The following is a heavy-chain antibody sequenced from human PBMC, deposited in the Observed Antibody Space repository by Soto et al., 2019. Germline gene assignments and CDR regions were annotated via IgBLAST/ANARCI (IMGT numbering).Heavy chain of an antibody. Sequence: SETLSLTCTVSGGSISSSSYYWGWIRQPPGKGLEWIGSIYYSGSTCYNPSLKSRVTISVDTSKNQFSLKLSSVTAADTAVYYCASGIISGGSGSYLDYWGQGTLVTVS. CDR3: ASGIISGGSGSYLDY. J-gene: IGHJ4*02. V-gene: IGHV4-39*01. D-gene: IGHD3-10*01. CDR1: GGSISSSSYY. CDR2: IYYSGST.